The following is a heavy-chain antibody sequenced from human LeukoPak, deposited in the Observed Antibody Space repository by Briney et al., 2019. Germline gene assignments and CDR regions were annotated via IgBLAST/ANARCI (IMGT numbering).Heavy chain of an antibody. V-gene: IGHV3-23*01. Sequence: GGSLRLSCAASGFTFSSYAMSWVRQPPGKGLEWVSAIGGTNGRTYYADSVKGRFTTSRDNSMNTLYLQMNSLRDEDTAVYYCAKHYYDTSGTPRYFDYWGQGTLVTVSS. CDR3: AKHYYDTSGTPRYFDY. CDR1: GFTFSSYA. J-gene: IGHJ4*02. D-gene: IGHD3-22*01. CDR2: IGGTNGRT.